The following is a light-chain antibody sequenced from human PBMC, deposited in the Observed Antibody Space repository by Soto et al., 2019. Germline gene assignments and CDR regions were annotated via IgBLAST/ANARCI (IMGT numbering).Light chain of an antibody. J-gene: IGKJ2*01. CDR2: GAS. V-gene: IGKV3-20*01. CDR3: QHNGRSPPSS. CDR1: QSVSSTY. Sequence: IVLTQSPGTLSLSPGERATLSCRASQSVSSTYIAWYQQNPGQAPRLLIYGASSRATGIPDRFSGSGSGTDFTLTISKLEPDVFAGFFFQHNGRSPPSSFGQGTKVEIK.